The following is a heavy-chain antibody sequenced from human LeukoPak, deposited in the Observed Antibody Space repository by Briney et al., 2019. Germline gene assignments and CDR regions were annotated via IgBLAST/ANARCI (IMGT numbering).Heavy chain of an antibody. CDR1: GGSISSSSYY. Sequence: SETLSLTCTVSGGSISSSSYYWGWIRQPPGKGLEWIGTIYYSGGTYYNPPLKSRVTISVDTSKNQFSLKLSSVTAADTAVYYCARDSHGYCSGGSCYSGGWFDPWGQGTLVTVSS. CDR3: ARDSHGYCSGGSCYSGGWFDP. J-gene: IGHJ5*02. CDR2: IYYSGGT. V-gene: IGHV4-39*07. D-gene: IGHD2-15*01.